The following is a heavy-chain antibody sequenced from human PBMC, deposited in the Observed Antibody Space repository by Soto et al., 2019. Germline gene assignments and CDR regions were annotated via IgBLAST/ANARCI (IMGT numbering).Heavy chain of an antibody. CDR3: AKERRRSSSLVDY. CDR2: ISYDGSNK. V-gene: IGHV3-30*18. Sequence: QVQLVESGGGVVQPGRSLRLSCAASGFTFSSYGMHWVRQAPGKGLEWVAVISYDGSNKYYADSVKGRFTISRDNSKNTLYLQMNSLRAEDTAVYYCAKERRRSSSLVDYWGQGTLVTVSS. D-gene: IGHD6-13*01. J-gene: IGHJ4*02. CDR1: GFTFSSYG.